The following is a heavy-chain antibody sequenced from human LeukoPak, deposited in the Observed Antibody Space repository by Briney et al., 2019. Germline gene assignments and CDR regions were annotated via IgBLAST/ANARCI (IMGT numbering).Heavy chain of an antibody. D-gene: IGHD1-26*01. CDR3: ARVGTWELQRVFDN. CDR1: GFTFTDYW. J-gene: IGHJ4*02. Sequence: PGGSLRLSCAASGFTFTDYWMTWVRQVPGKGLEWVANINRAGIESNYVDSVKGRFTISRGNAENSLYLQMDSLRVDDTAVYYCARVGTWELQRVFDNWGQGTLVTVSS. V-gene: IGHV3-7*01. CDR2: INRAGIES.